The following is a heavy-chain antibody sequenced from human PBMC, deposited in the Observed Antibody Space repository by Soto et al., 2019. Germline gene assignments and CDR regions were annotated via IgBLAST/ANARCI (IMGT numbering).Heavy chain of an antibody. J-gene: IGHJ4*02. D-gene: IGHD4-4*01. CDR3: VSQRTTVITQAYFDY. Sequence: DTLSLTCAVYGGPFSDFHWTWIRQPPGKGLEWIGEINHGGATNYNPSLKSRVTISVDTSKNQFSLNLNSVTASDTAVYFCVSQRTTVITQAYFDYWGPGALVTVSS. CDR1: GGPFSDFH. CDR2: INHGGAT. V-gene: IGHV4-34*01.